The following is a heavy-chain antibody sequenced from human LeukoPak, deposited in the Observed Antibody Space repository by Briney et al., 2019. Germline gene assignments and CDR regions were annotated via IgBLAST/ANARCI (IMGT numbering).Heavy chain of an antibody. CDR2: IYYSGST. Sequence: SETLSLTCTVSGGSISCYYWSWIRQPPGKGLEWIGYIYYSGSTNYNPSLKSPVTISVDTSKNQFSLKLSSVTAADTAVYYCARVGGGYSYGPFDYWGQGALVTVSS. CDR3: ARVGGGYSYGPFDY. CDR1: GGSISCYY. D-gene: IGHD5-18*01. V-gene: IGHV4-59*01. J-gene: IGHJ4*02.